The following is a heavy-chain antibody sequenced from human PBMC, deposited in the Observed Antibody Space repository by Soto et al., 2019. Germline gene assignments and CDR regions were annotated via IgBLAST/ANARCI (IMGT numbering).Heavy chain of an antibody. J-gene: IGHJ6*03. CDR3: TTVGGSGSQTSQSYYYYYMDV. Sequence: EVQLVESGGGLVKPGGSLRLSCAASGFTFSTAWMSGVRQAPGKGLEWVGRIKSKTDGGTTDYAAPVTCRFTISRDDSKNKLYLQMNSLKTEDTAVYYRTTVGGSGSQTSQSYYYYYMDVWGKGTTGTVSS. CDR1: GFTFSTAW. D-gene: IGHD3-10*01. CDR2: IKSKTDGGTT. V-gene: IGHV3-15*01.